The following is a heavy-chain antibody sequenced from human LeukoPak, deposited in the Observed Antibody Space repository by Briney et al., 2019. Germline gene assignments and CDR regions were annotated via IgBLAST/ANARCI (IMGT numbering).Heavy chain of an antibody. D-gene: IGHD6-13*01. V-gene: IGHV4-39*07. CDR3: ARARYSSSWYSQLSWFDP. CDR1: GGSISSSSYY. Sequence: MPSETLSLTCTVSGGSISSSSYYWGWIRQPPGKGLEWIGSIYYSGSTYYNPSLKSRVTISVDTSKNQFSLKLSSVTAADTAVYYCARARYSSSWYSQLSWFDPWGQGTLVTVSS. J-gene: IGHJ5*02. CDR2: IYYSGST.